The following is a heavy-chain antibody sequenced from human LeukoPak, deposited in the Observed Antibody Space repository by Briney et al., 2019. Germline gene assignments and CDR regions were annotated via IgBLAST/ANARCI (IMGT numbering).Heavy chain of an antibody. Sequence: ASVKVSCKASGGTFSSYAISWVRQATGQGLEWMGWMNPNSGNTGYAQKFQGRVTMTRNTSISTAYMELSSLRAEDTAVYYCARGRITGDFDYWGQGTLVTVSS. V-gene: IGHV1-8*02. CDR1: GGTFSSYA. CDR3: ARGRITGDFDY. J-gene: IGHJ4*02. CDR2: MNPNSGNT. D-gene: IGHD1-20*01.